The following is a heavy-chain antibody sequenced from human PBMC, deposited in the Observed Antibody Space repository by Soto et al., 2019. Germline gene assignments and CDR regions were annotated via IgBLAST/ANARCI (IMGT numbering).Heavy chain of an antibody. V-gene: IGHV4-39*01. J-gene: IGHJ5*02. Sequence: SETLSLTCTVSGGSISSSSYYWGWIRQPPGKGLEWIGSIYYSGSTYYNPSLKSRVTISVDTSKNQFSLKLSSVTAADTAVYYCARHHYDFWSGYYESHNWFDPWGQGTLVTVSS. CDR1: GGSISSSSYY. CDR2: IYYSGST. CDR3: ARHHYDFWSGYYESHNWFDP. D-gene: IGHD3-3*01.